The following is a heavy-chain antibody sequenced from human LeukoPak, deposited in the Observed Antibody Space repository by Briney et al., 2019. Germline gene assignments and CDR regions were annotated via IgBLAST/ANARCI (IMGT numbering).Heavy chain of an antibody. CDR1: GYTFTGYY. CDR3: ARSLPYYYDSSGGFNFDY. V-gene: IGHV1-2*02. J-gene: IGHJ4*02. Sequence: ASVKVSCKASGYTFTGYYMHWVRQAPGQGLEWMGWINPNSGGTNYAQKFQGRVTMTRDASISTAYMELRSLRSDDTAVYYCARSLPYYYDSSGGFNFDYWGQGTLVTVSS. CDR2: INPNSGGT. D-gene: IGHD3-22*01.